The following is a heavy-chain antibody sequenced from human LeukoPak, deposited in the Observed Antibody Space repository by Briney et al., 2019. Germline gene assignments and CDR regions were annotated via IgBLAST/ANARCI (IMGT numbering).Heavy chain of an antibody. CDR1: GFTFSSYG. V-gene: IGHV3-33*01. CDR2: IWYDGSNK. Sequence: GGSLRLSCAASGFTFSSYGMHWVRQAPGKGLEWVAVIWYDGSNKYYADSVKGRFTISRDNSKNTLYPQMNSLRAEDTAVYYCARSDYYYDSSGRTGFDYWGQGTLVTVSS. D-gene: IGHD3-22*01. J-gene: IGHJ4*02. CDR3: ARSDYYYDSSGRTGFDY.